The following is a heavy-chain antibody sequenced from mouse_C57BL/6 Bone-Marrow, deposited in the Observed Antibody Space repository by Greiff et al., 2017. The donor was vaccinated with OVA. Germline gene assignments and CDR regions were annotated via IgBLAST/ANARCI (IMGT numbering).Heavy chain of an antibody. CDR3: ARSGLGRVYFDY. D-gene: IGHD4-1*01. Sequence: EVKLMESGPVLVKPGASVKMSCKASGYTFTDYYMNWVKQSHGKSLEWIGVINPYNGGTSYNQKFKGKATLTVDKSSSTAYMELNSLTSEDSAVYYCARSGLGRVYFDYWGQGTTLTVSS. J-gene: IGHJ2*01. V-gene: IGHV1-19*01. CDR2: INPYNGGT. CDR1: GYTFTDYY.